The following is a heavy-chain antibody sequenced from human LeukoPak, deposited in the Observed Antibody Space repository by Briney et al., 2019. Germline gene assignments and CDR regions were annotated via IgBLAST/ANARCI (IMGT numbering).Heavy chain of an antibody. CDR2: ISGDGGST. CDR3: AKGSGIAVAGYFDY. V-gene: IGHV3-43*02. J-gene: IGHJ4*01. CDR1: GFTLDDYA. Sequence: GGSLRLSCAATGFTLDDYAIHWVRQAPGKGLEWVSLISGDGGSTYYATSVKGRFTISRDNSKNSLYLQMNSLRIEDTALYFCAKGSGIAVAGYFDYWGHGTLVTVSS. D-gene: IGHD6-19*01.